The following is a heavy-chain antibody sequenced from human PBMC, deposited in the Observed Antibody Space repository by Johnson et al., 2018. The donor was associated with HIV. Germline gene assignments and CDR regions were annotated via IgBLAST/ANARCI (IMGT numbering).Heavy chain of an antibody. CDR1: GFTFSNAW. CDR3: TTMSALWFGDIHVFGDGFDI. D-gene: IGHD3-10*01. J-gene: IGHJ3*02. Sequence: MLLVESGGGSVKSGGSLRVSCAASGFTFSNAWMSWVRQAPGKGLEWVGRVKSKTAGGTIDYAAAVKGRLIISRDDSKNTLYLQMNGLKTEDTAMYYCTTMSALWFGDIHVFGDGFDIWGQGTMVTVSS. V-gene: IGHV3-15*01. CDR2: VKSKTAGGTI.